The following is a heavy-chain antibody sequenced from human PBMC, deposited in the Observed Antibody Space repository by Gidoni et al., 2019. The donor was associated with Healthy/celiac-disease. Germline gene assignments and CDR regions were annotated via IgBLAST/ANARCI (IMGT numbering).Heavy chain of an antibody. CDR3: ARVHKILGYCSGD. V-gene: IGHV4-31*01. D-gene: IGHD2-15*01. Sequence: QVQLQESGPGLVKPSQTLSLTCTVSGGSISSGGYYWSWIRQHPGKGLELIEYIYYSGSTYYNPSLNSLVTISVDTSKNQFSLKLSSVTAADTAVYYCARVHKILGYCSGDWGQGTLVTVSS. CDR2: IYYSGST. CDR1: GGSISSGGYY. J-gene: IGHJ4*02.